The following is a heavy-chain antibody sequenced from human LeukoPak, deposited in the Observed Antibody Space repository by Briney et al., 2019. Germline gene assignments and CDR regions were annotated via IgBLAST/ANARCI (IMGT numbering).Heavy chain of an antibody. Sequence: AGGSLRLSCAAPGFTFSSYAMSWVRQAPGKGLEWVSAISGSGGSTYYADSVKGRFTISRDNSKNTLYLQMHSLRAEDAAVYYCAKDWYYDFWSGYYGAFDIWGQGTMVTVSS. CDR1: GFTFSSYA. D-gene: IGHD3-3*01. J-gene: IGHJ3*02. V-gene: IGHV3-23*01. CDR2: ISGSGGST. CDR3: AKDWYYDFWSGYYGAFDI.